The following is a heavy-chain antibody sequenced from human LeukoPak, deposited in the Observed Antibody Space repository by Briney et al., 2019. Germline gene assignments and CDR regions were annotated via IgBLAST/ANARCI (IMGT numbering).Heavy chain of an antibody. CDR2: FDPEDAEV. CDR1: GNTLTDLS. D-gene: IGHD2-15*01. CDR3: AAEGQWSLVHYFNS. J-gene: IGHJ4*02. V-gene: IGHV1-24*01. Sequence: GASVKVSCKVSGNTLTDLSIHWVRQAPEKGLDWMGGFDPEDAEVIYAEKFQDRVTMTEDPSTDTAYLELSSLRSEDTAVYYCAAEGQWSLVHYFNSWGQGTLVTVPS.